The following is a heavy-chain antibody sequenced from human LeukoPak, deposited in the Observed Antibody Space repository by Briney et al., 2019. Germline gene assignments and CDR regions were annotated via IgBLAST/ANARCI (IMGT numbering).Heavy chain of an antibody. CDR1: GYTFTGYY. V-gene: IGHV1-2*02. CDR3: ARDLVVPDQSRIQLWLGFDY. D-gene: IGHD5-18*01. CDR2: INPNSGGT. Sequence: GASVKVSCKASGYTFTGYYMHWVRQGPGQGLEWMGWINPNSGGTNYAQKFQGRVTMTRDTSISTAYMELSRLRSDDTAVYYCARDLVVPDQSRIQLWLGFDYWGQGTLVTVSS. J-gene: IGHJ4*02.